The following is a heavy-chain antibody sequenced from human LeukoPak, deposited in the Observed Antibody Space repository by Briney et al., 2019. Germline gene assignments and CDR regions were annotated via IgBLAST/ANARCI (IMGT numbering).Heavy chain of an antibody. D-gene: IGHD3-22*01. CDR2: IYYSGST. CDR1: GGSVSSGNYY. CDR3: ARNPSGYFNY. Sequence: SETLSLTCTVSGGSVSSGNYYWSWIRQPPGKGLEWIGFIYYSGSTNYNPSLKSRVTISVDTSKNQFSLKLSSVTAADTAVYYCARNPSGYFNYWGQGTLATVSS. J-gene: IGHJ4*02. V-gene: IGHV4-61*01.